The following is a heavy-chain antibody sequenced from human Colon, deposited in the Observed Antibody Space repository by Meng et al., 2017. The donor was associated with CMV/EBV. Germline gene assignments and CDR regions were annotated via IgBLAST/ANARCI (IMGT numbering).Heavy chain of an antibody. D-gene: IGHD5-12*01. J-gene: IGHJ5*02. V-gene: IGHV4-31*03. CDR2: IYNSGST. Sequence: CTVSGGSINNGDNYWNWLRQHPGKGLEWIGYIYNSGSTYYNPSLKSRVTISIDTSMNHFSLKVNSVTAADTAVYYCASGAWLRFDDWGQGILVTVSS. CDR1: GGSINNGDNY. CDR3: ASGAWLRFDD.